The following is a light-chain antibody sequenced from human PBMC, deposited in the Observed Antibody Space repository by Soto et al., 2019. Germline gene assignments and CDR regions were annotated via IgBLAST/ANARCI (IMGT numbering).Light chain of an antibody. Sequence: DIQMTQSPSSLSASVGARVTITCRASQDISNSLGWFQQKPGKAPKSLIYDASTLQTGFQSKFSGSGTGTDFTLTISSLQPEDFATYFCQQYKGYPYTFGQGTKLEI. CDR1: QDISNS. CDR2: DAS. V-gene: IGKV1-16*02. J-gene: IGKJ2*01. CDR3: QQYKGYPYT.